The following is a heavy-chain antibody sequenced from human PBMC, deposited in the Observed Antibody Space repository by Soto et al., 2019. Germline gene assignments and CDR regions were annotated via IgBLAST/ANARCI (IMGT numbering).Heavy chain of an antibody. CDR1: GGTFSSYT. J-gene: IGHJ4*02. V-gene: IGHV1-69*02. D-gene: IGHD2-21*02. CDR2: IIPILGIA. CDR3: AVIVVVTARPQQGDY. Sequence: QVQLVQSGAEVKKPGSSVKVSCKASGGTFSSYTISWVRQAPGQGLEWMGRIIPILGIANYAQKFQGRVTITADKSTSRAYMELSSLRSEDTAVYYCAVIVVVTARPQQGDYWGQGTLVTVSS.